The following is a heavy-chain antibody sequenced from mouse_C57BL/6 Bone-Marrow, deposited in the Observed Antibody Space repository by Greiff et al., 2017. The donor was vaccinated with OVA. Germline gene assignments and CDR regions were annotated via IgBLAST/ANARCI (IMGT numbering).Heavy chain of an antibody. CDR3: ARRRRTDAMDY. CDR1: GYTFTSYW. CDR2: IDPSDSYT. J-gene: IGHJ4*01. V-gene: IGHV1-69*01. Sequence: QVQLQQPGAELVMPGASVKLSCKASGYTFTSYWMHWVKQRPGQGLEWIGEIDPSDSYTNYNQKFKGKSTLTVDKSSSTAYMQLSSLTSEDSAVYYCARRRRTDAMDYWGQGTSVTVSS.